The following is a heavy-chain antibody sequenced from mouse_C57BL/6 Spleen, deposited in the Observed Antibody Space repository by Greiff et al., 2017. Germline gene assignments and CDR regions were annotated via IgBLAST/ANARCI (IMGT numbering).Heavy chain of an antibody. D-gene: IGHD2-5*01. CDR2: ISSGGDYI. Sequence: EVKLMESGEGLVKPGGSLKLSCAASGFTFSSYAMSWVRQTPEKRLEWVAYISSGGDYIYYADTVKGRFTISRDNARNTLYLQMSSLKSEDTAMYYCTRGDYSNFFAYWGQGTLVTVSA. CDR3: TRGDYSNFFAY. V-gene: IGHV5-9-1*02. J-gene: IGHJ3*01. CDR1: GFTFSSYA.